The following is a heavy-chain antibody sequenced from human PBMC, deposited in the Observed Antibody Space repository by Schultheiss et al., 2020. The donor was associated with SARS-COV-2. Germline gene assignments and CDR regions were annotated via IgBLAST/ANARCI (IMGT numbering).Heavy chain of an antibody. Sequence: GGSLRLSCAASGFTFSSYSMNWVRQAPGKGLEWVAVVWYDGSKKYYADSVKGRFNISRDNAKNTLYLQMNSLRAEDTAVYYCARDLRDRWFGELGFDYWGQGTLVTVSS. CDR3: ARDLRDRWFGELGFDY. CDR2: VWYDGSKK. D-gene: IGHD3-10*01. CDR1: GFTFSSYS. J-gene: IGHJ4*02. V-gene: IGHV3-33*08.